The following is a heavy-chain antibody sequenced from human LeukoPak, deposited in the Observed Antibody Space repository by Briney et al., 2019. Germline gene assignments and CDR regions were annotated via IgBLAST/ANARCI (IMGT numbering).Heavy chain of an antibody. D-gene: IGHD6-13*01. CDR1: GFTFSSYA. CDR2: ISGGGINT. Sequence: PGGSLRLSCAASGFTFSSYAMSWVRQAPGKGLEWVSAISGGGINTYYADSVKGRFTISRDNSKNTLYLQMNSLRAEDTAVYYCAKDQGSSWFAFDIWGQGTMVTVSS. V-gene: IGHV3-23*01. J-gene: IGHJ3*02. CDR3: AKDQGSSWFAFDI.